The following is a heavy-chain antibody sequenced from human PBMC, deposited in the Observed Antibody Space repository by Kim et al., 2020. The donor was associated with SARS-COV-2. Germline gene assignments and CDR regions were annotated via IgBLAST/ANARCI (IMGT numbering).Heavy chain of an antibody. Sequence: GGSLRLSCAASGFTFSSFSMTWVRQAPGKGLEWVSSISGSTGGTYYADSVKGRFTISRDNSKNTLYLQMNSLRAEDTAVYYCAKITVTTLFDPWGQGTLVTVSS. CDR2: ISGSTGGT. CDR3: AKITVTTLFDP. V-gene: IGHV3-23*01. CDR1: GFTFSSFS. D-gene: IGHD4-17*01. J-gene: IGHJ5*02.